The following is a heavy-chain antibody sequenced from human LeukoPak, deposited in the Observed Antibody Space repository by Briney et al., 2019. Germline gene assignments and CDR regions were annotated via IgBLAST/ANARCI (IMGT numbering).Heavy chain of an antibody. J-gene: IGHJ5*02. Sequence: GGSLRLSCEASGFTFSGYTMNWVRQAPGKGLEWVAAISSSSGNVYYADSVKGRFTISRDNARNSLHLQMSSLRVEDTAVYYCARDPWLGEILFSYLDPWGQGKRVAVSS. CDR3: ARDPWLGEILFSYLDP. CDR1: GFTFSGYT. V-gene: IGHV3-21*01. CDR2: ISSSSGNV. D-gene: IGHD3-10*01.